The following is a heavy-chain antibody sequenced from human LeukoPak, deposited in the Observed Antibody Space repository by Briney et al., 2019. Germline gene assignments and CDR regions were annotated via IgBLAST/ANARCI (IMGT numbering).Heavy chain of an antibody. CDR1: GYTFTGYY. CDR3: ARVLCDFWSGFGS. CDR2: INRNSGGT. Sequence: ASVKVSCKTSGYTFTGYYIHWVRQAPGQGLEWMGWINRNSGGTDYAQKFQGRVTMTRDTSISTAYMELSRLSSDDTAVYFCARVLCDFWSGFGSWGQGTLVTVCS. D-gene: IGHD3-3*01. J-gene: IGHJ4*02. V-gene: IGHV1-2*02.